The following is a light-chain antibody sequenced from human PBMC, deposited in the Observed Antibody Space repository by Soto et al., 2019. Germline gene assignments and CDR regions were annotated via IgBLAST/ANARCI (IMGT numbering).Light chain of an antibody. V-gene: IGLV2-14*01. CDR3: SSYTSSSTGV. Sequence: QSALTQPASVSGSPGQSITISCTGTSSDVGGYNYVSWYQQHPGKAPKLMIYEVSNRPSGVSNRFPGSKSGNTASLTISGLQAEDEADYYFSSYTSSSTGVFGGGTKLTVL. CDR1: SSDVGGYNY. J-gene: IGLJ3*02. CDR2: EVS.